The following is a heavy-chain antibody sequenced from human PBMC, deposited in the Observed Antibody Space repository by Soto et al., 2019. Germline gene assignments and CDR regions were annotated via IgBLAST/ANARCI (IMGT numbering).Heavy chain of an antibody. D-gene: IGHD2-2*01. V-gene: IGHV3-30-3*01. Sequence: QVQLVESGGGVVQPGRSLRLSCAASGFTFSSYAMHWVRQAPGKGLEWVAVISYDGSNKYYADSVKGRFTISRDNSKNTMYLQMNNLRAEDTAVYYCAREDIVLVPADMPYYYYYGMDVWGQGTTVTVSS. CDR1: GFTFSSYA. CDR2: ISYDGSNK. CDR3: AREDIVLVPADMPYYYYYGMDV. J-gene: IGHJ6*02.